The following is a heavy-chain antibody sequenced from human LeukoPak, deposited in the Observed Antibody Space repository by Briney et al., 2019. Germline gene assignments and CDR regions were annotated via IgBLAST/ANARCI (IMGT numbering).Heavy chain of an antibody. CDR1: GLTFSSHA. V-gene: IGHV3-23*01. Sequence: GGSLRLSCAASGLTFSSHAMTWLRQAPGGGLEWVSSITAGGGGTYYADSVKGRFTISRDNSKNILYLQMKTLRAADTAVYYCAKGIFWLDPWGQGTQVTVSS. CDR3: AKGIFWLDP. CDR2: ITAGGGGT. D-gene: IGHD2-15*01. J-gene: IGHJ5*02.